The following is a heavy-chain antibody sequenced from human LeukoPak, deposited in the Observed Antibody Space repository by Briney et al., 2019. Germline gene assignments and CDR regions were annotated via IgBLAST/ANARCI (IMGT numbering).Heavy chain of an antibody. Sequence: PSQTLSLTCTVSGGSISSGSYYWSWIRQPAGKGLEWIGRIYTSESTNYNPSLKSRVTISVDTSKNQFSLKLSSVTAADTAVYYCAREKVPGYCDYWGQGTLVTVSS. CDR2: IYTSEST. CDR1: GGSISSGSYY. D-gene: IGHD6-13*01. CDR3: AREKVPGYCDY. J-gene: IGHJ4*02. V-gene: IGHV4-61*02.